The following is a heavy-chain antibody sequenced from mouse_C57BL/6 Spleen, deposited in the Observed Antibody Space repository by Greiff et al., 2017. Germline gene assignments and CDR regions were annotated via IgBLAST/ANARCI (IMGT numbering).Heavy chain of an antibody. D-gene: IGHD2-4*01. CDR1: GYTFTSYG. V-gene: IGHV1-81*01. CDR2: IYPRSGNT. J-gene: IGHJ4*01. CDR3: ARYDYDEYYYAMDY. Sequence: QVQLQQSGAELARPGASVKLSCKASGYTFTSYGISWVKQRTGQGLEWIGEIYPRSGNTYYNEKFKGKATLTADKSSSTAYMELRSLTSEDSAVYFCARYDYDEYYYAMDYWGQGTSVTVSS.